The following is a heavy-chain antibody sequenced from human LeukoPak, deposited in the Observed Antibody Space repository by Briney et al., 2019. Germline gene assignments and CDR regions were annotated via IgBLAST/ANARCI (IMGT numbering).Heavy chain of an antibody. V-gene: IGHV3-74*03. J-gene: IGHJ4*02. CDR3: ARDKSEYDSSGRGDY. Sequence: PGGSLRLSCAASGFAFGSYWMHWVRQVPGKGLVWLSRINGDGSYTKYADSVKGRFTISRDNAQNTLFLQMSSLSAEDTAVYFCARDKSEYDSSGRGDYWGQGTLVTVSS. CDR2: INGDGSYT. D-gene: IGHD3-22*01. CDR1: GFAFGSYW.